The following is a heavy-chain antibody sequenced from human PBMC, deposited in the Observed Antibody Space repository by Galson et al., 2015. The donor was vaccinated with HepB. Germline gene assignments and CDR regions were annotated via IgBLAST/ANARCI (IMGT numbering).Heavy chain of an antibody. V-gene: IGHV3-48*03. CDR3: VFLHGNDLKPLDY. J-gene: IGHJ4*02. D-gene: IGHD5-12*01. CDR1: TFISSTYS. CDR2: ISASGTTI. Sequence: LRLTCAASTFISSTYSMNWVRQAPGMGLEWLSYISASGTTIYYADSVKGRFTISRDNAKNSLYLQMNSLRPEDTAVYFCVFLHGNDLKPLDYWGQGILVTVSS.